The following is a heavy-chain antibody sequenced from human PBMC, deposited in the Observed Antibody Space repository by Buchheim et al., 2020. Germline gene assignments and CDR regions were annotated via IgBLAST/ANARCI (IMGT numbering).Heavy chain of an antibody. V-gene: IGHV3-33*01. D-gene: IGHD3-9*01. CDR3: ARDRRYFDWCWVVEAPYYYGRDV. CDR2: IWYDGSNK. J-gene: IGHJ6*02. CDR1: GFTFSSYG. Sequence: QVQLVESGGGVVQPGRSLRLSCAASGFTFSSYGMHWVRQAPGKGLEWVAVIWYDGSNKYSDASVKGRFTISRDHSKNTQLLQMNRLRAEDTAVYYCARDRRYFDWCWVVEAPYYYGRDVWGQGTT.